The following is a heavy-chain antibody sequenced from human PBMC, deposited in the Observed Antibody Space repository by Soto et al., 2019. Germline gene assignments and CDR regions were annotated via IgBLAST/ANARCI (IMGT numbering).Heavy chain of an antibody. J-gene: IGHJ3*02. CDR3: ARHGHYYDSSGPHAFDI. CDR2: IYYSGST. D-gene: IGHD3-22*01. Sequence: PSETLSLTCTVSGGSISSSSYYWGWIRQPPGKRLEWIGSIYYSGSTYYNPSLKSRVTISVDTSKIQFSLKLSSVTAADTAVYYCARHGHYYDSSGPHAFDIWGQGTIVTVSS. CDR1: GGSISSSSYY. V-gene: IGHV4-39*01.